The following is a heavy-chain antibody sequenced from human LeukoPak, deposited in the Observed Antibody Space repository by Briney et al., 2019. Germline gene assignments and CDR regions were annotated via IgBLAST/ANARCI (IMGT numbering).Heavy chain of an antibody. V-gene: IGHV1-8*01. D-gene: IGHD2-2*01. CDR3: ARVRGVVPAARRYYFDY. CDR1: GYTFTSYD. CDR2: MNPNSGNT. J-gene: IGHJ4*02. Sequence: ASVKVSCKASGYTFTSYDINWVRQAPGQGLEWMGWMNPNSGNTGYAQKFQGRVTMTRNTSISTAYMELSSLRSEDTAVYYCARVRGVVPAARRYYFDYWGQGTLVTVSS.